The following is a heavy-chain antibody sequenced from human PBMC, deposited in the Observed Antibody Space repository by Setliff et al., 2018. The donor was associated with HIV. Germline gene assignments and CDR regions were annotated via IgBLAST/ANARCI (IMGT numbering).Heavy chain of an antibody. J-gene: IGHJ4*02. V-gene: IGHV3-23*01. Sequence: PGGSLRLSCAASGFTFSRYAMSWVRQAPGKGLEWVSAISGSGGSTYYADSVKGRFTISRDNSKNRLFLQMNSLTAEDTAVYYCARVRSGSYSPSDYWGQGTLVTVSS. CDR2: ISGSGGST. CDR3: ARVRSGSYSPSDY. D-gene: IGHD1-26*01. CDR1: GFTFSRYA.